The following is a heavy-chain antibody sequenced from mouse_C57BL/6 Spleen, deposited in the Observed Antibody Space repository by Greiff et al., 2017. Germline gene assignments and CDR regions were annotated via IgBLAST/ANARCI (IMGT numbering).Heavy chain of an antibody. D-gene: IGHD1-1*01. V-gene: IGHV1-15*01. CDR2: IDPETGGT. CDR1: GYTFTDYE. CDR3: TRGYGSSYPFAY. Sequence: LVRPGASVTLSCKASGYTFTDYEMHWVKQTPVHGLEWIGAIDPETGGTAYNQKFKGEAILTADKSSSTAYMELRSLTSEDSAVYYCTRGYGSSYPFAYWGQGTLVTVSA. J-gene: IGHJ3*01.